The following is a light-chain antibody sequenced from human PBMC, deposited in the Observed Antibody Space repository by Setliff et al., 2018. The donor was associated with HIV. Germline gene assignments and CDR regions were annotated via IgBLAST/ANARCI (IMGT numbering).Light chain of an antibody. V-gene: IGLV2-11*01. J-gene: IGLJ1*01. CDR1: NSDIGTYNY. Sequence: QSVLTQPASVSGSPGQSMTISCTGTNSDIGTYNYVSWYQHHPGKAPKLMIYDVIKRPSGVPDRFSGSKSGNTASLTISGLQAEDEADYYCCSYAGSHTFVFGTGTQVTVL. CDR2: DVI. CDR3: CSYAGSHTFV.